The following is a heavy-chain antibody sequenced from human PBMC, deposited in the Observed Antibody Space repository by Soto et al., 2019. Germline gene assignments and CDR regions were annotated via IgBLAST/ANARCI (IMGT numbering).Heavy chain of an antibody. CDR2: ISYDGINK. CDR3: ARGPSYLYCSGGSCYGGGPGEAFDI. CDR1: GFTFSSYA. Sequence: GGSLRLSCAASGFTFSSYAIHWVRQAPCKGLEWVAVISYDGINKYYADSVKGRFTISRDNSKNTLYLQMNSLRAEDTAVYYSARGPSYLYCSGGSCYGGGPGEAFDIWGQRTMVAV. D-gene: IGHD2-15*01. V-gene: IGHV3-30-3*01. J-gene: IGHJ3*02.